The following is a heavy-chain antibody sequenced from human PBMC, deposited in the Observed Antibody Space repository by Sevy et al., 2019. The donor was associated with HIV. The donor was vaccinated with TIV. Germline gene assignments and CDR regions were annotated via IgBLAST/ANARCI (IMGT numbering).Heavy chain of an antibody. Sequence: SETLSLTCTVSGGSISSSSYYWGWIRQPPGKGLEWIGSIYYSGRTYYHASLKSRVTISIDTSKNQFSLNLSSVTAADTAVYYCARHEVESGWLQIDSWGQGTLVTVSS. CDR1: GGSISSSSYY. J-gene: IGHJ4*02. CDR3: ARHEVESGWLQIDS. D-gene: IGHD6-19*01. CDR2: IYYSGRT. V-gene: IGHV4-39*01.